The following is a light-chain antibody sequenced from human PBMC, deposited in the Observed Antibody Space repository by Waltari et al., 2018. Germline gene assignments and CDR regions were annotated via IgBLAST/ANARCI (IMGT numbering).Light chain of an antibody. CDR2: RDD. J-gene: IGLJ1*01. Sequence: SYEVTQPPSVSVSPRQRATITCSGEKLGSKYVSWYQQKSGQSPVLVIYRDDKRPSGIPERFSGSNSVNTATLTISGTKPMEEADYYCQAWDSSAFVFGAGTKGTVL. V-gene: IGLV3-1*01. CDR3: QAWDSSAFV. CDR1: KLGSKY.